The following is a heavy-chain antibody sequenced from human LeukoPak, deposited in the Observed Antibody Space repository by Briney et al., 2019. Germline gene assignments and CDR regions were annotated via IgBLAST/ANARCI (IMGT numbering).Heavy chain of an antibody. D-gene: IGHD1-26*01. CDR3: VKVSSTVGATYFDY. Sequence: ATVKVSCKASGYTFTGHYMHWVRRAPGQGLEWMGWINPNSGGTNYAQTFQGRVTMTRDTSITTAYMELSSLRSDDTAVYYCVKVSSTVGATYFDYWGQGTLVTVSS. CDR1: GYTFTGHY. CDR2: INPNSGGT. J-gene: IGHJ4*02. V-gene: IGHV1-2*02.